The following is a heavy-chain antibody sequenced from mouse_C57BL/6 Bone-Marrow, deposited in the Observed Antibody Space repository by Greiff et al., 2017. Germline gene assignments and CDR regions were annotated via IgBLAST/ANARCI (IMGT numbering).Heavy chain of an antibody. Sequence: EVMLVESGGGLVKPGGSLKLSCAASGFTFSSYAMSWVRQTPEKRLEWVATISDGGSYTYYPDNVKGRFTISRDNAKNNLYLQMSHLKSEDTAMYYCARIFITTVAPSRDYWGQGTSVTVSS. J-gene: IGHJ4*01. CDR2: ISDGGSYT. CDR3: ARIFITTVAPSRDY. CDR1: GFTFSSYA. V-gene: IGHV5-4*03. D-gene: IGHD1-1*01.